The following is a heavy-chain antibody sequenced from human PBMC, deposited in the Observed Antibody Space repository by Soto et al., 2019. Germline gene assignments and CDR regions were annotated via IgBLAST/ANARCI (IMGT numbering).Heavy chain of an antibody. D-gene: IGHD2-2*01. CDR1: GASITNSH. CDR2: IFYTGGS. J-gene: IGHJ5*02. V-gene: IGHV4-59*08. Sequence: QVQLQESGPGLVRPSETLSLTCTVSGASITNSHWSWIRQSPGKGLEYIGYIFYTGGSNYNPSIESRVSMSVDTSKNQVFLTLSAVTAADTAVYYCARRVTAPPHLTGWVDPWGQGTLFIVSS. CDR3: ARRVTAPPHLTGWVDP.